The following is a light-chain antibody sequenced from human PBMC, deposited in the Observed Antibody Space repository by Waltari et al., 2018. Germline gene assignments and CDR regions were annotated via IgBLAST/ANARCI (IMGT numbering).Light chain of an antibody. CDR3: QNHERLPAV. J-gene: IGKJ1*01. Sequence: SCRASHSNGRYLVWYQQKPGQAPRLLIYGASSRAAGIPDRFSGSWSGTDFSLTSSRLEPEDFAVYYCQNHERLPAVFGQGTKVEIK. CDR2: GAS. CDR1: HSNGRY. V-gene: IGKV3-20*01.